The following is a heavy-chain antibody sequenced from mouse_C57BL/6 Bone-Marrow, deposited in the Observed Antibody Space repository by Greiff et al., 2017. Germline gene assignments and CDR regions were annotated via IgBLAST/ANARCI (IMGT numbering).Heavy chain of an antibody. J-gene: IGHJ2*01. CDR2: IDPSDSYT. CDR1: GYTFTSYW. CDR3: ARGITTVPRYYFDY. Sequence: QVQLQQPGAELVRPGTSVKLSCKASGYTFTSYWMHWVKQRPGQGLEWIGVIDPSDSYTNYNQKLKGKATLTVDTYSSTAYMQLSSLTSEDSAVYYCARGITTVPRYYFDYWGQGTTLTVSS. V-gene: IGHV1-59*01. D-gene: IGHD1-1*01.